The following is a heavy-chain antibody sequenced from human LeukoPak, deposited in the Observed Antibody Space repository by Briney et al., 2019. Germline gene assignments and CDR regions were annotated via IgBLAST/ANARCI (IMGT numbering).Heavy chain of an antibody. V-gene: IGHV3-7*03. CDR2: IKQDGSEK. Sequence: GGSLRLSCVVSGIIFRNAWMSWVRQAPGKGLEWVANIKQDGSEKYYVDSVKGRFTISRDNAKNSLYLQMNSLRAEDTAVYYCARAHRSALDYWGQGTLVTVSS. CDR3: ARAHRSALDY. J-gene: IGHJ4*02. CDR1: GIIFRNAW. D-gene: IGHD6-19*01.